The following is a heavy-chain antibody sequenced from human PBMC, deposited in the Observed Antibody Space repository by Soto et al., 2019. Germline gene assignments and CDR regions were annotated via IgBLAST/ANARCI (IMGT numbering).Heavy chain of an antibody. CDR2: IYYTGKT. CDR1: GGSLNIGGYY. Sequence: QVQLQESGPGLVKPSQTLSLTCTVSGGSLNIGGYYWSWLRQHPGKGLEWLGYIYYTGKTYYNPSLECRLTLSVDTSKNQFSLRLSSVTAADTAVYYCARDSSSTANWIDPWGQGTLVTVSS. D-gene: IGHD2-2*01. CDR3: ARDSSSTANWIDP. V-gene: IGHV4-31*03. J-gene: IGHJ5*02.